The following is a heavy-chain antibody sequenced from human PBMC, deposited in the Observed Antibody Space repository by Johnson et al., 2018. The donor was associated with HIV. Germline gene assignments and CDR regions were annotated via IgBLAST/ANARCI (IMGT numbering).Heavy chain of an antibody. J-gene: IGHJ3*02. V-gene: IGHV3-73*01. CDR3: TRQQYSSGWYGNAFDI. CDR1: GFTFSGSA. CDR2: IRSKANSYAP. Sequence: VQLVESGGGLVQPGGSLKLSCAASGFTFSGSAMHWVRQASGKGLEWVGRIRSKANSYAPAYAASVKGRFTISRDDSKNTAYLQMNSLKTEDTAVYYCTRQQYSSGWYGNAFDIWGQGTMVTVSS. D-gene: IGHD6-19*01.